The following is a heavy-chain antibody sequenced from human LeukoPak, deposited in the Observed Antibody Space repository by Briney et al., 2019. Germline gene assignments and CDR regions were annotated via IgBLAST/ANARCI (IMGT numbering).Heavy chain of an antibody. CDR1: GITFSAYG. V-gene: IGHV4-59*01. J-gene: IGHJ5*02. CDR3: ARGGFYDFWSGYYTRDVWFDP. CDR2: IYYSGST. D-gene: IGHD3-3*01. Sequence: LRLSCVASGITFSAYGMSWIRQPPGKGLEWIGYIYYSGSTNYNPSLKSRVTISVDTSKNQFSLKLSSVTAADTAVYYCARGGFYDFWSGYYTRDVWFDPWGQGTLVTVSS.